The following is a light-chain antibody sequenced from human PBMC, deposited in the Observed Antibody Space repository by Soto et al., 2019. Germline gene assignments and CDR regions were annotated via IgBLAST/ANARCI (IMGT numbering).Light chain of an antibody. V-gene: IGKV1-5*01. CDR1: QSISSW. CDR3: QQYNSYPYT. J-gene: IGKJ2*01. CDR2: DAS. Sequence: DIQMIQSPSTLPASVGDRVTITCRASQSISSWLAWYQQKPGKAPKLLIYDASSLESGVPSRFSGSGSGTEFTLTISSLQPDDFATYYCQQYNSYPYTFGQGTKVDI.